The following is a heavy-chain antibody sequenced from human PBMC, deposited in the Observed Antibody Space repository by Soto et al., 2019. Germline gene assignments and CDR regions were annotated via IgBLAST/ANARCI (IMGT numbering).Heavy chain of an antibody. CDR2: INPSGGST. Sequence: GASVKVSCKASGYTFTSYYMHWVRQAPGQGLEWMGIINPSGGSTSYAQKFQGRVTMTRDTSTSTVYMELSSLRSEDTAVYYCARDSPSINPADGYQKIPQFESFRAPRRSYYYGMDVWGQGTTVTVSS. CDR1: GYTFTSYY. V-gene: IGHV1-46*01. J-gene: IGHJ6*02. CDR3: ARDSPSINPADGYQKIPQFESFRAPRRSYYYGMDV. D-gene: IGHD5-12*01.